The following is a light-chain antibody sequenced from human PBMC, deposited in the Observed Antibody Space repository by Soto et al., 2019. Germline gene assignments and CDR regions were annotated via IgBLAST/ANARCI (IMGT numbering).Light chain of an antibody. J-gene: IGKJ4*01. CDR3: QQYNNWPLT. CDR1: QSVSSN. V-gene: IGKV3-15*01. CDR2: GAS. Sequence: EIVMTQYPATLSVSPGERATLSCRASQSVSSNLAWYQQKPGQAPRLLIYGASTRATGIPARFSGSGSGTEFTLTISSLQSEDFAVYYCQQYNNWPLTLGGGTKVAI.